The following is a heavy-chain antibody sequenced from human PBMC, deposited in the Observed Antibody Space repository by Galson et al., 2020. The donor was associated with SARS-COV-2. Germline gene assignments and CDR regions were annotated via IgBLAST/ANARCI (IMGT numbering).Heavy chain of an antibody. CDR2: ISFDGSNK. CDR1: GFTFSNYG. V-gene: IGHV3-30*18. D-gene: IGHD4-17*01. J-gene: IGHJ4*02. CDR3: AKDLRWGDYGDYVQGYFDY. Sequence: GGSLRLSCAASGFTFSNYGMHWVRQAPGKGLEWVAVISFDGSNKYYADSVKGRFTISRDNSKNTLYLQMNSLRAEDTAVYYCAKDLRWGDYGDYVQGYFDYWGQGTLVTVSS.